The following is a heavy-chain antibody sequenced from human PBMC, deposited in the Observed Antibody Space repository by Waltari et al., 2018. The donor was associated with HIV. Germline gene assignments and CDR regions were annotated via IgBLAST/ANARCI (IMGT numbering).Heavy chain of an antibody. J-gene: IGHJ4*02. V-gene: IGHV4-38-2*02. CDR2: IYYGGGT. CDR1: GYSISSGYY. CDR3: AREGWAATGDY. D-gene: IGHD6-13*01. Sequence: QVQLQESGPGLVKPSETLSLTCVVSGYSISSGYYWGWIRRPPGKGLEWIGRIYYGGGTYYNPSLKSRVTISVDTSKNQFSLKLSSVTAADTAVYYCAREGWAATGDYWGQGTLVTVSS.